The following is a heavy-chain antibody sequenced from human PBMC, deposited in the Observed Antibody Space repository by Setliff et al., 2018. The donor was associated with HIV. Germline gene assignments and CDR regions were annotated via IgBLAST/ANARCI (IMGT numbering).Heavy chain of an antibody. V-gene: IGHV4-39*07. CDR1: SGSISSSSYY. Sequence: SETLSLTCTVSSGSISSSSYYWGWIRQPPGKGLEWIGSIAYTGSGYYNSSLKSRVTISVDTSRNECSLKLTSVTAADTAVYYCAREVRWELPQGFDHWGQGSQVTVSS. CDR3: AREVRWELPQGFDH. J-gene: IGHJ4*02. CDR2: IAYTGSG. D-gene: IGHD1-26*01.